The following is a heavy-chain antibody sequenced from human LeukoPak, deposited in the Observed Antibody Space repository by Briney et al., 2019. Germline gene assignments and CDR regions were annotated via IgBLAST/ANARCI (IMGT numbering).Heavy chain of an antibody. CDR3: ARQTMTTADAFDI. CDR2: INHSGST. D-gene: IGHD4-17*01. CDR1: GGSISGYY. V-gene: IGHV4-34*01. J-gene: IGHJ3*02. Sequence: SETLSLTCAVYGGSISGYYWSWIRQPPGKGLEWIGEINHSGSTNYNPSLKSRVTISVDTSKNQFSLKLSSVTAGDTAVYYCARQTMTTADAFDIWGQGTMVTVSS.